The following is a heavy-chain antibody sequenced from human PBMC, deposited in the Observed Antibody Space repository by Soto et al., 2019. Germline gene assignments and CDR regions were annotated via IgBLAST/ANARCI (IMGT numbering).Heavy chain of an antibody. J-gene: IGHJ6*02. Sequence: QVQLVQSGAEVKKSGASVTVSCKPSGYTFSTYGISWVRQAPGQGLEWMGWISASNGNTNYAQKFQGRVTMTRDTSTRTAYMDLRSLRSDDTAVDYCAIDAVRYCTDGGSYQASYYYAMDVWGQGTTVTVS. V-gene: IGHV1-18*01. D-gene: IGHD2-8*01. CDR1: GYTFSTYG. CDR3: AIDAVRYCTDGGSYQASYYYAMDV. CDR2: ISASNGNT.